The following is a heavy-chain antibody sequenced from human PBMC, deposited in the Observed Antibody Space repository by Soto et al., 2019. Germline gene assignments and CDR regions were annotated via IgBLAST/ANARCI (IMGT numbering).Heavy chain of an antibody. J-gene: IGHJ4*02. CDR3: ARLKEDGYNQAY. V-gene: IGHV1-18*01. D-gene: IGHD2-21*01. CDR1: GYTFANYA. CDR2: ISAYNGAT. Sequence: ASMKVSCKASGYTFANYAISWVRQAPGQGLEWMGWISAYNGATRYSQKLQGRVTMTTDTSASTAYMELRSLRSDDTAVYYCARLKEDGYNQAYWGQGTLVTVSS.